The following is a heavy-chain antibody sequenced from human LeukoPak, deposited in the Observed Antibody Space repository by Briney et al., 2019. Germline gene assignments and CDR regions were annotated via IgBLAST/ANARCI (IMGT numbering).Heavy chain of an antibody. Sequence: PSETLSLTCTVSGGSISSSSYYWGWIRQPPGKGLEWIGSIYYSGSTYYNPSLKSRVTISVDTSKNQFSLKLSSVTAADTAVYYCARTYDSSGYYTEWGQGTLVTVSS. V-gene: IGHV4-39*01. CDR1: GGSISSSSYY. CDR2: IYYSGST. CDR3: ARTYDSSGYYTE. J-gene: IGHJ4*02. D-gene: IGHD3-22*01.